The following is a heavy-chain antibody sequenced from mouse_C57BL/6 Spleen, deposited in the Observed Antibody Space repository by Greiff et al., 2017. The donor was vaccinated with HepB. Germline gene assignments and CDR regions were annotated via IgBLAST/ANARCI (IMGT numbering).Heavy chain of an antibody. CDR1: GYTFTDYY. J-gene: IGHJ1*03. D-gene: IGHD2-4*01. Sequence: EVQLQQSGPVLVKPGASVKMSCKASGYTFTDYYMNWVKQSHGKSLEWIGVINPYNGGTSYNQKFKGKATLTVDKSSSTAYMELNSLTSEDSAVYYCARASHDYDRYFDVWGTGTTVTVSS. CDR3: ARASHDYDRYFDV. V-gene: IGHV1-19*01. CDR2: INPYNGGT.